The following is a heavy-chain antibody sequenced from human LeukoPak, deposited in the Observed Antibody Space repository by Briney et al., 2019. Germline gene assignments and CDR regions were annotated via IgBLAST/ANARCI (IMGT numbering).Heavy chain of an antibody. V-gene: IGHV3-21*01. D-gene: IGHD2-2*01. Sequence: GGSLRLSCAASGLSFSSYNMNWVRQPPGKGLEWVSSISSSISYIYYADSMKGRLTISRDHANNPLYLQKNNLRGQDPSVLYGGGDISGSTSCWGQGTLVTVSS. CDR2: ISSSISYI. CDR1: GLSFSSYN. CDR3: GGDISGSTSC. J-gene: IGHJ4*02.